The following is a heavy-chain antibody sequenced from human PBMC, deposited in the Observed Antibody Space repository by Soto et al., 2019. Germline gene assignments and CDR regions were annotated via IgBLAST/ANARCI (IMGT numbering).Heavy chain of an antibody. D-gene: IGHD5-12*01. V-gene: IGHV2-5*02. CDR1: GVSLSTNGGG. CDR3: AHTKYSGYAPGL. Sequence: SCSTPVNPTQTPTLTWNFSGVSLSTNGGGVGWIPQPPGKALEWLALIYWDDDKRYSPSLNSRLTITKDTSKNQVVLTMTNMDPVDTATYYCAHTKYSGYAPGLWGQGTLVTVSS. J-gene: IGHJ4*02. CDR2: IYWDDDK.